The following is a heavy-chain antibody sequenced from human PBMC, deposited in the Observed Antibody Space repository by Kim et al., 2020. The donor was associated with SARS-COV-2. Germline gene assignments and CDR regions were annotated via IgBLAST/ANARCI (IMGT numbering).Heavy chain of an antibody. V-gene: IGHV1-2*04. Sequence: GGTNYPQKFQGWVTITRDTSISAVYLELTSRRSGDTAVYYCARSSLLDFEFWGQGTLVTVSS. CDR3: ARSSLLDFEF. D-gene: IGHD3-16*02. CDR2: GGT. J-gene: IGHJ4*02.